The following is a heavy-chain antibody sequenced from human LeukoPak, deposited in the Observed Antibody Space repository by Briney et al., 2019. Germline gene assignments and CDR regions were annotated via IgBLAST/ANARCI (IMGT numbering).Heavy chain of an antibody. Sequence: ASVKVSCKASGYTFTGYYMHWVRQAPGQGLEWMGWINPNSGGTNYAQKFQGRVTMTRDTSISTAYMELSRLRSDDTAVYYCARDDRDPNSTSSSTIWWFDPWGQGTLVTVSS. D-gene: IGHD6-6*01. J-gene: IGHJ5*02. CDR3: ARDDRDPNSTSSSTIWWFDP. V-gene: IGHV1-2*02. CDR2: INPNSGGT. CDR1: GYTFTGYY.